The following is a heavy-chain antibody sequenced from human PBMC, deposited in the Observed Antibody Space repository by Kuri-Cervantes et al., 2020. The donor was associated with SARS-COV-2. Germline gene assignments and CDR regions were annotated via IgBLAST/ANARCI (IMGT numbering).Heavy chain of an antibody. Sequence: GGSLRLSCAASGLTFSSYGMHWVRQAPGKGLEWVAVISYDGSNKYYADSVKGRFTISRDNSKNTLYLQMNSLRAEDTAVYYCALRGGYSYGYYFDYWGQGTLVTVSS. J-gene: IGHJ4*02. V-gene: IGHV3-30*03. CDR1: GLTFSSYG. CDR3: ALRGGYSYGYYFDY. CDR2: ISYDGSNK. D-gene: IGHD5-18*01.